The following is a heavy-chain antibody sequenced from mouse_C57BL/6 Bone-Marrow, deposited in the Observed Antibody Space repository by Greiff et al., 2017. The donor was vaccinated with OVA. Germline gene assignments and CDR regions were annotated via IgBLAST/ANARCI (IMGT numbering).Heavy chain of an antibody. V-gene: IGHV3-6*01. J-gene: IGHJ3*01. D-gene: IGHD1-1*01. CDR2: ISYDGSN. CDR1: GYSITSGYY. Sequence: EVKLQESGPGLVKPSQSLSLTCSVTGYSITSGYYWNWIRQFPGNKLEWMGYISYDGSNNYNPSLKNRISITRDTSKNQFFLKLNSVTTEDTATYYCARDESLYYGSSYGFAYWGQGTLVTVSA. CDR3: ARDESLYYGSSYGFAY.